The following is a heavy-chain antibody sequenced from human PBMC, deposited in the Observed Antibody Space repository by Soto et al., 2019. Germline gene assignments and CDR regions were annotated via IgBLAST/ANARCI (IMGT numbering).Heavy chain of an antibody. CDR1: GGTFSSYA. J-gene: IGHJ4*02. CDR3: GRDPYETVTIFGVVIGAFDY. Sequence: QVQLVQSGAEVKKPGSSVKVSCKASGGTFSSYAISWVRQAPGQGLEWMGGIIPIFGTANYAQKFQGRVTISADESTSTGYMELSSLRSEDTAVYYWGRDPYETVTIFGVVIGAFDYRGKGTLVTVSS. D-gene: IGHD3-3*01. V-gene: IGHV1-69*01. CDR2: IIPIFGTA.